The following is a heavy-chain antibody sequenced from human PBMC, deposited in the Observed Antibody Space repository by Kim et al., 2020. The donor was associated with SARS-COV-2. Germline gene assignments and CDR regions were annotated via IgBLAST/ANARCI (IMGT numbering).Heavy chain of an antibody. CDR1: GYTFTSYD. Sequence: ASVKVSCKASGYTFTSYDINWVRQATGQGLEWMGWMNPNSGNTGYAQKFQGRVTMTRNTSISTAYMELSSLRSEDTAVYYCARGPWSYDFWSGPTFDPWGQGTLVTVSS. V-gene: IGHV1-8*01. D-gene: IGHD3-3*01. CDR2: MNPNSGNT. CDR3: ARGPWSYDFWSGPTFDP. J-gene: IGHJ5*02.